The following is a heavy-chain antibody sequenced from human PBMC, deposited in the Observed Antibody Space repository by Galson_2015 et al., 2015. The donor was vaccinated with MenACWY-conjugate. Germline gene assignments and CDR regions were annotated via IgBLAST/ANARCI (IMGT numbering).Heavy chain of an antibody. J-gene: IGHJ4*02. CDR3: ATRKYSSGCFDY. V-gene: IGHV1-24*01. CDR1: GYTLTELS. Sequence: SVKVSCKVSGYTLTELSMHWVRQAPGKGLEWMGGFDPEDGETIYAQKFQGRVTMAEDTSTDTAYMELSSLRSEDTAVYYCATRKYSSGCFDYWGQGTLVTVSS. D-gene: IGHD6-19*01. CDR2: FDPEDGET.